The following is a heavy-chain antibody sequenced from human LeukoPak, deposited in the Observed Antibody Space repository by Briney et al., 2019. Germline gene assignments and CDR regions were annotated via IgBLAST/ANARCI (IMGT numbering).Heavy chain of an antibody. Sequence: GGSLRLSCAASGFTSSNYGMRWVRQAPGKGLEWVSAISGSGGSTYYADSVKGRFTISRDNSKNTLYLQMNSLRAEDTAVYYCAKVRSPGYYFDYWGQGTLVTVSS. V-gene: IGHV3-23*01. CDR2: ISGSGGST. CDR3: AKVRSPGYYFDY. CDR1: GFTSSNYG. J-gene: IGHJ4*02.